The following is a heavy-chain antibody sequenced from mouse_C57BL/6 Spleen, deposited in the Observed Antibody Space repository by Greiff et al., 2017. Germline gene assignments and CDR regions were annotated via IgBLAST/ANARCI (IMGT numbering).Heavy chain of an antibody. V-gene: IGHV1-26*01. Sequence: VQLQQSGPELVKPGASVKISCKASGYTFTDYYMNWVKQSHGKSLEWIGDINPNNGGTSYNQKFKDKATLTVDKSSNTAYMELRSLTSEDSAVYCCDSDYSNADWGQGTLVTVSA. D-gene: IGHD2-4*01. CDR2: INPNNGGT. J-gene: IGHJ3*01. CDR1: GYTFTDYY. CDR3: DSDYSNAD.